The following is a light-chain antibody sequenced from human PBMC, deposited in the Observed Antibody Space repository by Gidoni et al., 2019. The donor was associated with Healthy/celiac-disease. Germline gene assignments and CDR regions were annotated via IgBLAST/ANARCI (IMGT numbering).Light chain of an antibody. CDR3: QQSYSTPPWT. Sequence: IQMTQSQSSLSASVGDRVTITSRASQSISSYLTWYQQKPGKAPKLLIYAASSLQSGVPSMFSGSGSGTDFTLTISSLQPEDFATYYCQQSYSTPPWTFGQGTKVEIK. J-gene: IGKJ1*01. CDR1: QSISSY. CDR2: AAS. V-gene: IGKV1-39*01.